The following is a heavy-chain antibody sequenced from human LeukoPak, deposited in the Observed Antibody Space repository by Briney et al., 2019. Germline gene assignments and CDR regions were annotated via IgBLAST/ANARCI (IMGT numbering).Heavy chain of an antibody. CDR2: IIPIFGTA. J-gene: IGHJ4*02. CDR1: GGTFSSYA. D-gene: IGHD3-22*01. V-gene: IGHV1-69*06. Sequence: ASVKVSCKASGGTFSSYAISWVRQAPGQGLEWMGGIIPIFGTANYAQKFQGRVTITADKSTSTAYMELSSLRSDDTAVYFCACSHPYYYDDSGYYLNFDYWGQGTLVTASS. CDR3: ACSHPYYYDDSGYYLNFDY.